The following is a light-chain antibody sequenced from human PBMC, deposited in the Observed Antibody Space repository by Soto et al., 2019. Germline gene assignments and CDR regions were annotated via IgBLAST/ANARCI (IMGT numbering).Light chain of an antibody. V-gene: IGKV3-20*01. J-gene: IGKJ1*01. CDR2: GAS. CDR1: QSVSTSQ. Sequence: IMLYQTPGTVSLTPGERATRSCRSSQSVSTSQLAWYQQKPGQAPRLLIFGASSRATGIPDRFRGSGSGTDFTLTIGRLEPEDFAVYYCQQYGGSPRTFGQGTKVDI. CDR3: QQYGGSPRT.